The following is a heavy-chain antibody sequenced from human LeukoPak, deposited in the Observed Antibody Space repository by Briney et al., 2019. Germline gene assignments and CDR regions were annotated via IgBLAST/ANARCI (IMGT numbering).Heavy chain of an antibody. V-gene: IGHV1-8*02. CDR2: MNPNSGNT. J-gene: IGHJ4*02. CDR1: GYTFTSYD. Sequence: ASVKVSCKASGYTFTSYDINWVRQATGQGLEWMGWMNPNSGNTGYAQKLQGRVTMTTDTSTSTAYMELRSLRSDDTAVYYCARVPAAMHFDCWGQGTLVTVSS. CDR3: ARVPAAMHFDC. D-gene: IGHD2-2*01.